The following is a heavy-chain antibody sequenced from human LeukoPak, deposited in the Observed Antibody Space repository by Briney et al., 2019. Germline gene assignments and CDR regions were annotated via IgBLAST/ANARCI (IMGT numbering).Heavy chain of an antibody. D-gene: IGHD1-7*01. V-gene: IGHV3-30*03. Sequence: GGSLRLSCAASGFTLSTYGMHWVRHPPDKGLGWVGVISSDGSEKFYADSVTGRFNLSRDNSKNTLYLQMSRLGGEDTGVYYCGTTRTGSTDFVHWGEGTLVTVSS. J-gene: IGHJ4*02. CDR3: GTTRTGSTDFVH. CDR2: ISSDGSEK. CDR1: GFTLSTYG.